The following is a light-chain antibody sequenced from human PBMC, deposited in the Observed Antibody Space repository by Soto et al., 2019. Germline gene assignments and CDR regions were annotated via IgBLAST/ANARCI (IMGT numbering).Light chain of an antibody. CDR1: QGISNY. J-gene: IGKJ2*01. CDR2: GAS. CDR3: QKYSNWPPYT. V-gene: IGKV1-27*01. Sequence: EILMTQSPSSLSASVGDRVTITCRASQGISNYLAWYQQKPGNVPKLLIYGASTWQSGIPSRFSGSGSGTEFTLTISSLQPEDVALYYCQKYSNWPPYTFGQGTKVEIK.